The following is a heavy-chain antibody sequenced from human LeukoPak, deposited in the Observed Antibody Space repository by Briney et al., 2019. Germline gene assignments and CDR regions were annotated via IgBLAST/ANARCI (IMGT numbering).Heavy chain of an antibody. CDR1: GGSISSSNYY. CDR2: IYYSGST. Sequence: PSETLSLTCSVSGGSISSSNYYWDWIRQPPGQGLEWIGSIYYSGSTYYNPSLKSRVTISVDTSKDQFSLKMSSVTAADTAVYYCARTSGRGTIDPGTSGYITFWGQGSLVTVSS. J-gene: IGHJ4*02. V-gene: IGHV4-39*01. CDR3: ARTSGRGTIDPGTSGYITF. D-gene: IGHD3-22*01.